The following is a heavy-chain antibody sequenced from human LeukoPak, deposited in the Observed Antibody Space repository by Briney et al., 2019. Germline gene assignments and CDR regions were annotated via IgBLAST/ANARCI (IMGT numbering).Heavy chain of an antibody. CDR3: AAGRRLGELFFDY. CDR1: ESTFGAYS. V-gene: IGHV1-69*13. Sequence: ASVKVSCKASESTFGAYSIDWVRQAPGQGLDWVGGINRIFNILYYAQNFQGRVTITADESTNTAYLELDSLNHDDTAVYYCAAGRRLGELFFDYWGPGTLVTVSS. CDR2: INRIFNIL. J-gene: IGHJ4*02. D-gene: IGHD3-10*01.